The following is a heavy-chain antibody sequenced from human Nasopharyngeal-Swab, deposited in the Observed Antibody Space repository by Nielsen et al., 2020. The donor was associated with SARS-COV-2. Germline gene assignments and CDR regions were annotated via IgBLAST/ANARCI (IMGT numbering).Heavy chain of an antibody. CDR2: ISWNSGSI. CDR1: GFTFDDYA. CDR3: AKEALGYSGYDSNWFDP. Sequence: GGSLRLSCAASGFTFDDYAMHWVRQAPGKGLEWVSGISWNSGSIGYADSVKGRFTISRDNAKNSLYLQMNSLRAEDTALYYCAKEALGYSGYDSNWFDPWGQGTLVTVSS. V-gene: IGHV3-9*01. J-gene: IGHJ5*02. D-gene: IGHD5-12*01.